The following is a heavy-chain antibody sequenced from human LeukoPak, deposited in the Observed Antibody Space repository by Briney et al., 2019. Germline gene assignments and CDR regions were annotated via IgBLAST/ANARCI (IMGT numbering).Heavy chain of an antibody. D-gene: IGHD1-26*01. CDR1: GFTFTSSA. V-gene: IGHV1-58*01. J-gene: IGHJ4*02. Sequence: SVKVSCKASGFTFTSSAVQWVRQARGQRLEWIGWIVVGSGNTNYAQKFQERVTITRDMSTSTVYMELSSLRSEDTAVYYCAALISDSGGGSYSKPPYFDYWGQGTLVTVSS. CDR2: IVVGSGNT. CDR3: AALISDSGGGSYSKPPYFDY.